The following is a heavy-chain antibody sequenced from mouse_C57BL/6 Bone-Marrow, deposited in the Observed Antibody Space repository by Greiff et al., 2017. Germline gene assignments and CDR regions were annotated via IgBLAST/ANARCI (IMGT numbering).Heavy chain of an antibody. J-gene: IGHJ1*03. CDR2: IDPENGDT. V-gene: IGHV14-4*01. D-gene: IGHD1-1*01. CDR3: TTREDYYGSSYWYFDV. CDR1: GFNIKDDY. Sequence: EVQLQQSGAELVRPGASVKLSCTASGFNIKDDYMHWVKQRPEQGLEWIGWIDPENGDTEYASKFQGKATITADTSSNTAYLQLSSLTSEDTAVYYCTTREDYYGSSYWYFDVWGTGTTV.